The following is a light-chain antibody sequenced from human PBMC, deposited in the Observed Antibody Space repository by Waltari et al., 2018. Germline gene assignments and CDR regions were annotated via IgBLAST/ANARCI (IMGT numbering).Light chain of an antibody. CDR1: TGAVYSCFS. V-gene: IGLV7-43*01. CDR2: SIN. J-gene: IGLJ2*01. Sequence: QTVVTQEPSVTVSSGGTVTHPCASCTGAVYSCFSPNRFQQKPGQAPRALIYSINQRHSWTPARFSGSLLGGKAALTLSGVQPEDEAVYYCLLYYGALDWIFGGGTNLTVL. CDR3: LLYYGALDWI.